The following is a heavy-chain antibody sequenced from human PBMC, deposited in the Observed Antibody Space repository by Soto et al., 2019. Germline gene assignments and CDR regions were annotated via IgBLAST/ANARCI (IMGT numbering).Heavy chain of an antibody. CDR1: GGSFSGYY. D-gene: IGHD3-16*01. CDR2: INHSGST. V-gene: IGHV4-34*01. CDR3: ARGPGGVNGRLPALYNWFDP. Sequence: TLSLTCAVYGGSFSGYYWSSIRQPPGKGLEWIGEINHSGSTNYNPSLKSRVTISVDTSKNQFSLKLSSVTAADTAVYYCARGPGGVNGRLPALYNWFDPWGQGTLVTVSS. J-gene: IGHJ5*02.